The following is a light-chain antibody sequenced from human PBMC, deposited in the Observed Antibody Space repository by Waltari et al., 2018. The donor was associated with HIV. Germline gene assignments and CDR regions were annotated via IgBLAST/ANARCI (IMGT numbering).Light chain of an antibody. V-gene: IGKV1-5*03. CDR3: QQYYSYSWDP. CDR1: QSISSW. J-gene: IGKJ1*01. CDR2: KAS. Sequence: DIQMTPSPSTLSASVGDRVTITCRASQSISSWLAWYQQKPGKAPKVLIYKASSLESGVPSRFSGSGSGTEFTLTISSLQPDDFATYYCQQYYSYSWDPFGQGTKVEIK.